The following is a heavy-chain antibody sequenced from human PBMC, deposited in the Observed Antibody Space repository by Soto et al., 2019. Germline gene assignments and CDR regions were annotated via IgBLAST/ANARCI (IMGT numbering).Heavy chain of an antibody. Sequence: QVQLQESGPGLVKPSETLSLTCTVSGGSVSSGSYYWSWIRQPPGKGLEWIGYIYYSGSTNYNPSLKSRVTISVDTSKNQFSLKLSSVTAADTAVYYCARVKVERNDAFDIWGQGTMVTVSS. CDR1: GGSVSSGSYY. CDR2: IYYSGST. CDR3: ARVKVERNDAFDI. J-gene: IGHJ3*02. V-gene: IGHV4-61*01.